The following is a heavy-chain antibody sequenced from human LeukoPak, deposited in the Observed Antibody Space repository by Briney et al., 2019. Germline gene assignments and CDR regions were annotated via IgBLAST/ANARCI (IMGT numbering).Heavy chain of an antibody. CDR1: GGSISSYY. CDR2: IYYSGST. Sequence: PSETLSLTCTVSGGSISSYYWSWIRQPPGKGLEWNGYIYYSGSTNYNPSLKSRVTISVDTSKNQFSLKLSSVTAADTAVYYCARDYHDILTGRYNWFDPWGQGTLVTVSS. V-gene: IGHV4-59*12. D-gene: IGHD3-9*01. CDR3: ARDYHDILTGRYNWFDP. J-gene: IGHJ5*02.